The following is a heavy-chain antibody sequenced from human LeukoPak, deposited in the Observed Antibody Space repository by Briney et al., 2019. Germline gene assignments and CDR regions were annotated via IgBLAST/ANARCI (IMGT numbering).Heavy chain of an antibody. CDR3: ARGRRWEVDTAMFFNWFDP. D-gene: IGHD5-18*01. Sequence: PSDTLSLTCAVYDGSFRGYYWSWIRQPPGKGLGWSEVISYIGSINYEQSLKRRVTISVDTSKNQLYLQLSSVTAADTAVYYCARGRRWEVDTAMFFNWFDPWGQGTMVTVSS. CDR2: ISYIGSI. CDR1: DGSFRGYY. J-gene: IGHJ5*02. V-gene: IGHV4-34*01.